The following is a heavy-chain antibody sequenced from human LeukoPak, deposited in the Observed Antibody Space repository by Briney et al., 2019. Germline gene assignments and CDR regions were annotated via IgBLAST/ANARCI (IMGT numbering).Heavy chain of an antibody. Sequence: GGSLRLSCTASGFSLNTYWMAWVRQAPGKGLEWVANIKQDGSEKYYVDSVEGRFTISRDNAKNSLYLQMNSLRAEDTAVYYCARDRAGGTFDYWGQGTLVTVSS. J-gene: IGHJ4*02. D-gene: IGHD2-15*01. V-gene: IGHV3-7*01. CDR2: IKQDGSEK. CDR3: ARDRAGGTFDY. CDR1: GFSLNTYW.